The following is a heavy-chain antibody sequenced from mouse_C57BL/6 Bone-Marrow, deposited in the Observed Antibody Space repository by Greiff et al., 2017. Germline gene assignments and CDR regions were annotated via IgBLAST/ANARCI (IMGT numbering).Heavy chain of an antibody. CDR1: GFTFSDAW. J-gene: IGHJ4*01. CDR3: TRNVEYPYYYAMDY. CDR2: IRNKANNHAT. V-gene: IGHV6-6*01. Sequence: EVKLVESGGGLVQPGGSMKLSCAASGFTFSDAWMDWVRQSPEKGLEWVAEIRNKANNHATYYAESVKGRFTISRDDSKSSVYLQMNSLRAEDTGIYYWTRNVEYPYYYAMDYWGQGTSGTVSS. D-gene: IGHD5-1*01.